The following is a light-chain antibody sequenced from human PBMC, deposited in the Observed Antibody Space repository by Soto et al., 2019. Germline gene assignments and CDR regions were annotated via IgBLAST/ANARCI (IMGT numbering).Light chain of an antibody. CDR1: QSISSW. J-gene: IGKJ3*01. CDR3: QQHLTYPFT. V-gene: IGKV1-5*03. Sequence: DIQMTQSPSTLSVSVGDRVTITCRASQSISSWLAWYQQKPGRAPNLLIYQASTLKDGVPSRFSGSESGTEFTLTISSLQPDDFATYYCQQHLTYPFTFGPGTKVDLK. CDR2: QAS.